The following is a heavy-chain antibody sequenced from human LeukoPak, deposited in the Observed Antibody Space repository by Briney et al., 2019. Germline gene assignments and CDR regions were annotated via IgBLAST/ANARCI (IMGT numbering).Heavy chain of an antibody. V-gene: IGHV4-59*02. CDR3: VRDSGYSSSWYLIDDDFDI. Sequence: IPSETLSLTCAVSGGSVSGYYWSWVRQFPGRRLEWIGYIHYSGRTNYNPSLKSRITLSLETSSNQISLELKSVTSADTALYYCVRDSGYSSSWYLIDDDFDIWGQGTMVIVSA. CDR2: IHYSGRT. CDR1: GGSVSGYY. J-gene: IGHJ3*02. D-gene: IGHD6-13*01.